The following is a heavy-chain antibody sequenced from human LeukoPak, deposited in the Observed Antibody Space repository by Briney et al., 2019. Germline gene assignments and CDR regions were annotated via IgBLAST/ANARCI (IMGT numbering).Heavy chain of an antibody. CDR1: GGTFSSYA. V-gene: IGHV1-69*13. D-gene: IGHD7-27*01. CDR2: IIPIFGTA. J-gene: IGHJ4*02. Sequence: ASVKVSCKASGGTFSSYAISWVRQAPGQGLEWMGGIIPIFGTANYAQKFQGRVTITADESTSTAYMELSSLRSEDTAVYYCARLELGRGFVDYWGQGTLVTVSS. CDR3: ARLELGRGFVDY.